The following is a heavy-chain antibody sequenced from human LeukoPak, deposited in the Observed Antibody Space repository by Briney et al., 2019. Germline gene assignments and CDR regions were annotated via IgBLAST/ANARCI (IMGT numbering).Heavy chain of an antibody. CDR3: AKEGAAPSGEFPFDY. J-gene: IGHJ4*02. Sequence: PGGSLRLSCAASGFTFSSFALSWVRQAPGKGLEWVSGISGSGCSTYYADSVKGRFTISRDNTKNALYLQMTGLCGESTAVYCCAKEGAAPSGEFPFDYWGQRILVTVS. CDR1: GFTFSSFA. D-gene: IGHD3-10*01. V-gene: IGHV3-23*01. CDR2: ISGSGCST.